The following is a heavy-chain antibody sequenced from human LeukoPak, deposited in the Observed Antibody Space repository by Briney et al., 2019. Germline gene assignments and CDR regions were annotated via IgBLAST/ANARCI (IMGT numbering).Heavy chain of an antibody. CDR1: GFAFSSYG. CDR3: ARDFDTATPALDY. CDR2: IWYDGSNK. Sequence: PGGSLRLSCAASGFAFSSYGMHWVRQAPGKGLEWVAVIWYDGSNKYYADSVKGRFTISRDNSKNTLYLQMNSLRAEDTAVYYCARDFDTATPALDYWGQGTLVTVSS. J-gene: IGHJ4*02. V-gene: IGHV3-33*01. D-gene: IGHD5-18*01.